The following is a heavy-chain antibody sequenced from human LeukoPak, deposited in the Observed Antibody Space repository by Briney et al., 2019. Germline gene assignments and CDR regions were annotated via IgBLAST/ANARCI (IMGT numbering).Heavy chain of an antibody. Sequence: GASVEVSCKASGYTFTSYGISWVRQAPGQGLEWMGWISAYNGNTNYAQKLQGRVTMTTDTSTSTAYMELRSLRSDDTAVYYRARDITSGMYGSGSYYDDHWGQGTLVTVSS. J-gene: IGHJ4*02. CDR2: ISAYNGNT. D-gene: IGHD3-10*01. CDR3: ARDITSGMYGSGSYYDDH. V-gene: IGHV1-18*01. CDR1: GYTFTSYG.